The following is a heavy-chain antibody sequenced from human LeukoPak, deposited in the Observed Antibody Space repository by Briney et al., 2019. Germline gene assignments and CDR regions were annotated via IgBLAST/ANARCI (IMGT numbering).Heavy chain of an antibody. CDR1: GFIFSSSV. CDR2: ISHDGGNK. D-gene: IGHD6-6*01. J-gene: IGHJ4*02. V-gene: IGHV3-30*04. CDR3: AGVVVSSSSDYFDY. Sequence: PGRSLRLSCAASGFIFSSSVMHWVRQAPGKGLEWVAVISHDGGNKYYADSVKGRFTISRDNSKNTLYLQMNSLRAEDTAVYYCAGVVVSSSSDYFDYWGQGTLVTVSS.